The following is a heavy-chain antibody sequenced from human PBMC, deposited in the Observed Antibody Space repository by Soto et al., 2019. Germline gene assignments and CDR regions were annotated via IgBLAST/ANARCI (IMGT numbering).Heavy chain of an antibody. Sequence: AVGSLRLSCASSVFTFSDYAMSCVRHSPGMWLEWVSGIGADSETTWYADSVKGRFVISRDNSKGTLYLQMNSLRAEDTAIYYCAKPGCGSGGCYQYYFASWGQGTPGTVS. CDR3: AKPGCGSGGCYQYYFAS. CDR1: VFTFSDYA. J-gene: IGHJ4*02. D-gene: IGHD2-15*01. V-gene: IGHV3-23*01. CDR2: IGADSETT.